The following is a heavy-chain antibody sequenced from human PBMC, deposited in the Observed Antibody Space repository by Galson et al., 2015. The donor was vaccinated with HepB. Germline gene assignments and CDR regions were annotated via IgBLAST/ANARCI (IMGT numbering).Heavy chain of an antibody. CDR3: ARGRTNTWYFDL. CDR1: GGSISSGDYY. J-gene: IGHJ2*01. V-gene: IGHV4-30-4*01. Sequence: TLSLRCTVSGGSISSGDYYWSWIRQPPGKGLEWIGYIYSSGSTYYNPSLKSRVTISADTSKNQFSLKLSSVTAADTAVYYCARGRTNTWYFDLWGRGTLVTVSS. CDR2: IYSSGST.